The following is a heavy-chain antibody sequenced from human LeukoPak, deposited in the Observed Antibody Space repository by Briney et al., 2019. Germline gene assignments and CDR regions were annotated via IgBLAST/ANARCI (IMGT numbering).Heavy chain of an antibody. Sequence: ASVKVSCKVSGYTLTELSMHWVRQAPGKGLEWMRGFDPEDGETIYAQKFQGRVTMTEDTSTDTAYMELSSLRSEDTAVYYCATRAIVGYSSGWTGTFDYWGQGTLVTVSS. V-gene: IGHV1-24*01. CDR1: GYTLTELS. D-gene: IGHD6-19*01. CDR3: ATRAIVGYSSGWTGTFDY. CDR2: FDPEDGET. J-gene: IGHJ4*02.